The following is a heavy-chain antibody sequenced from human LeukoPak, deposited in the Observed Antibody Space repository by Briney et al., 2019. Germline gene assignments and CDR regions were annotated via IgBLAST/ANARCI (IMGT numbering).Heavy chain of an antibody. D-gene: IGHD6-19*01. CDR3: ARALGGWSYYYMDV. CDR2: IYTSGST. Sequence: SQTLSLTCTVSGGSISSGSYYWSWIRRPAGKGLEWIGRIYTSGSTNYNPSLKSRVTISVDTSKNQFSLKLSSVTAADTAVYYCARALGGWSYYYMDVWGKGTTVTISS. V-gene: IGHV4-61*02. J-gene: IGHJ6*03. CDR1: GGSISSGSYY.